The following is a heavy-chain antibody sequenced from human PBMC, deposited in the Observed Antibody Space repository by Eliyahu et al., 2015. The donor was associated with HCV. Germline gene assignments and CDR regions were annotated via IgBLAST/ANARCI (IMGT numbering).Heavy chain of an antibody. CDR1: GGSISSXY. D-gene: IGHD3-16*01. V-gene: IGHV4-59*01. CDR3: ARDYIWGSYGVNYYYYGMDV. J-gene: IGHJ6*02. Sequence: QVQLQESGPGLVKPSETLSLTCTVSGGSISSXYWXWIRQPPGKGLEWIGYIYYSGSTNYNPSLKSRVTISVDTSKNQFSLKLSSVTAADTAVYYCARDYIWGSYGVNYYYYGMDVWGQGTTVTVSS. CDR2: IYYSGST.